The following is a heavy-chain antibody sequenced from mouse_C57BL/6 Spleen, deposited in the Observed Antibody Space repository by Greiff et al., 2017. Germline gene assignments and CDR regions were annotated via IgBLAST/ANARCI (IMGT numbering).Heavy chain of an antibody. CDR2: INPSTGGT. V-gene: IGHV1-42*01. Sequence: EVQLQQSGPELVKPGASVKISCKASGYSFTGYYMNWVKQSPEKSLEWIGEINPSTGGTTYNQKFKAKATLTVDKSSSTAYMQLKSLTSEDSAVYYCARRIYYDLDYWGQGTTLTVSS. CDR1: GYSFTGYY. CDR3: ARRIYYDLDY. D-gene: IGHD2-4*01. J-gene: IGHJ2*01.